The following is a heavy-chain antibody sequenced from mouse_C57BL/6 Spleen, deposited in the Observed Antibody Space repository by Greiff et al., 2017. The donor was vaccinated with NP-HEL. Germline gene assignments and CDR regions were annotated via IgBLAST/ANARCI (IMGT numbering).Heavy chain of an antibody. CDR2: ISDGGSYT. Sequence: EVQLQESGGGLVKPGGSLKLSCAASGFTFSSYAMSWVRQTPEKRLEWVATISDGGSYTYYPDNVKGRFTISRDNAKNNLYLQMSHLKSEDTAMYYCARDRGNYYGSSNYFDYWGQGTTLTVSS. CDR3: ARDRGNYYGSSNYFDY. D-gene: IGHD1-1*01. V-gene: IGHV5-4*01. CDR1: GFTFSSYA. J-gene: IGHJ2*01.